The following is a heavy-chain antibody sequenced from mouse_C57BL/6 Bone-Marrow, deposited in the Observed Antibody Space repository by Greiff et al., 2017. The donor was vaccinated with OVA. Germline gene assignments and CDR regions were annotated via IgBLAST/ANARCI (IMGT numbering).Heavy chain of an antibody. J-gene: IGHJ2*01. Sequence: VQLQESGPVLVKPGASVKISCKASGYTFTDYYINWVKQRTGQGLEWIGWIYPGSGNPKYDEKFKGKATLTVDTSSSTAYMQLSSLTSEDSAIDFCARGDWDYFDYWGQGTTLTVSS. CDR2: IYPGSGNP. D-gene: IGHD4-1*01. CDR1: GYTFTDYY. CDR3: ARGDWDYFDY. V-gene: IGHV1-84*01.